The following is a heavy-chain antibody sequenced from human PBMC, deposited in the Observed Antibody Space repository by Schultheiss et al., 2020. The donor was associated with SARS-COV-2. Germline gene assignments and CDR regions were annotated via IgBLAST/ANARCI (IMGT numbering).Heavy chain of an antibody. J-gene: IGHJ4*02. CDR2: IYTSGST. V-gene: IGHV4-61*02. D-gene: IGHD3-3*01. CDR1: GGSIRSGSYY. Sequence: SQTLSLTCTVSGGSIRSGSYYWSWIRQPAGKGLEWIGRIYTSGSTNYNPSLKSRVTMSVDTSKNQFSLKLSSVTAADTAVYYCARGVGWLWVYWGQGTLVTVSS. CDR3: ARGVGWLWVY.